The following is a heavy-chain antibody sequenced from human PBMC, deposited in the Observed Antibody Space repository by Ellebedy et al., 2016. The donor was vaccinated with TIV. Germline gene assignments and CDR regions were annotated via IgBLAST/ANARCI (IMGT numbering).Heavy chain of an antibody. CDR1: GFTFSDYY. CDR2: ISTGGSTI. CDR3: ARSSLSSYYYYYYGMDV. D-gene: IGHD3-10*01. J-gene: IGHJ6*02. Sequence: GGSLRLSCAASGFTFSDYYMSWIRQAPGKGLEWVSYISTGGSTIYYADSVKGRFTISRDNAKNSLYLQMNSLRAEDTAVYYCARSSLSSYYYYYYGMDVWGQGTTVTVSS. V-gene: IGHV3-11*01.